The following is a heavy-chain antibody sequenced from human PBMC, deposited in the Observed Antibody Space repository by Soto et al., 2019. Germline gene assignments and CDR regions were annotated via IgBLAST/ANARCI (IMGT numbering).Heavy chain of an antibody. CDR3: AKDTRMVYAMSYLVYYYYGMDV. CDR1: GFTFSSYG. J-gene: IGHJ6*02. V-gene: IGHV3-30*18. CDR2: ISYDGSNK. Sequence: GGSLRLSCAASGFTFSSYGMHWVRQAPGKGLEWVAVISYDGSNKYYADSVKGRFTISRDNSKNTLYLQMNSLRAEDTAVYYCAKDTRMVYAMSYLVYYYYGMDVWGQGTTVTVSS. D-gene: IGHD2-8*01.